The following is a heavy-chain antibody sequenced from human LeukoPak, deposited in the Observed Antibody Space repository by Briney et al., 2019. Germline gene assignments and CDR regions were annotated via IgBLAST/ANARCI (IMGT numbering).Heavy chain of an antibody. V-gene: IGHV1-2*02. Sequence: VASVKVSCKASGYIFTGYYMHWVRQAPGPGLEWMGWFDPNSGGTNYAQKFQGRVTMTRDTSISTAYMELSSLRSDDTAVYYCARASYSGGYYWGQGTLVTVSS. CDR1: GYIFTGYY. CDR2: FDPNSGGT. J-gene: IGHJ4*02. CDR3: ARASYSGGYY. D-gene: IGHD6-19*01.